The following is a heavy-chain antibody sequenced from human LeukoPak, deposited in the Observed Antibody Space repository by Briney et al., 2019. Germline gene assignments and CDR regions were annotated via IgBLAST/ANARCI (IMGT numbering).Heavy chain of an antibody. V-gene: IGHV1-2*02. CDR2: INPNSGGT. J-gene: IGHJ5*02. Sequence: ASVKVSCKASGYTFTGYYMHWVRQAPGQGLEWMGWINPNSGGTNYAQKFQGRVTMTRDTSISIAYMELSRLRSDGTAVYYCARDGPYGSGRYYNIKWFEPWGQGTLVTVSP. CDR3: ARDGPYGSGRYYNIKWFEP. CDR1: GYTFTGYY. D-gene: IGHD3-10*01.